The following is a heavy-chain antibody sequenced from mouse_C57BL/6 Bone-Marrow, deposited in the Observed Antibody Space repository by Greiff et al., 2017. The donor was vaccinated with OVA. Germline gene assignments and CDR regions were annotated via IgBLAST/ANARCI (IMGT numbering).Heavy chain of an antibody. J-gene: IGHJ3*01. CDR2: ISSGGDYI. D-gene: IGHD2-1*01. CDR3: TKIYYLAWFAY. V-gene: IGHV5-9-1*02. CDR1: GFTFSSYA. Sequence: EVKLMESGGGLVKPGGSLKLSCAASGFTFSSYAMSWVRQTPEKRLEWVAYISSGGDYIYYADTVKGRFTISRDNARNTLYLQMSSLKSEDTAMYYCTKIYYLAWFAYWGQGTLVTVSA.